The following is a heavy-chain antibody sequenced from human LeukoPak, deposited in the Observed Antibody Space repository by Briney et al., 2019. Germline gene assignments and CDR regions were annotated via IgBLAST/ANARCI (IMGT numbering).Heavy chain of an antibody. V-gene: IGHV4-59*01. D-gene: IGHD1-26*01. CDR2: IYYNGRT. CDR3: ARDRWELLDS. CDR1: GGSISSYY. J-gene: IGHJ4*02. Sequence: SETLSLTCNVSGGSISSYYWSWIRQPPGEGLEWIGYIYYNGRTDYNPSLRSRVTISLHTSKTQFSLKLNSMTTADTAVYYCARDRWELLDSWGQGLLVTVSS.